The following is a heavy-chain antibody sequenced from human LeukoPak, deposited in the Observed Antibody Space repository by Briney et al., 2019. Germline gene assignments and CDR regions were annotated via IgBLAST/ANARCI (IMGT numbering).Heavy chain of an antibody. Sequence: GGSLTPSCTTSAFTVSSNCMSWVRQAPGKGLEWVSLIYTAGNTYYEDSVRGRFNNYRDISKNTLYLQMNSLRIDDTAVYYCARVAVEGREFFQHWGQGNLVTVSS. CDR3: ARVAVEGREFFQH. J-gene: IGHJ1*01. D-gene: IGHD6-19*01. CDR1: AFTVSSNC. CDR2: IYTAGNT. V-gene: IGHV3-66*02.